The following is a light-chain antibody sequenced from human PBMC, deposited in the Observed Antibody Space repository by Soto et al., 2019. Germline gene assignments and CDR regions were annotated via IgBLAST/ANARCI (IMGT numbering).Light chain of an antibody. J-gene: IGLJ2*01. Sequence: QSVLTQPPSASGTPGQRVTISCSGSNSKIGSKTVNWYQHLPGTAPKLLIYSNHHRPSGVPDRFSASKSGTSASLAISGLQSEDEADYYCSTWDDSLNGVVFGGGTKLTVL. CDR1: NSKIGSKT. CDR2: SNH. CDR3: STWDDSLNGVV. V-gene: IGLV1-44*01.